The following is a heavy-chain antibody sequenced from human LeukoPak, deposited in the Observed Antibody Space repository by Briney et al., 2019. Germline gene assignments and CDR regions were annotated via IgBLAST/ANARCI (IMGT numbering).Heavy chain of an antibody. J-gene: IGHJ4*02. Sequence: SETLSLTCTVSGGSISSSSYYWGWIRQPPGKGLEWIGSIYYSGSTYYNPSLKSRVTISVDTSKNQFSLKLSSVTAADTAVYYCARHARRDYWGQGTLVTVSS. V-gene: IGHV4-39*01. CDR2: IYYSGST. CDR3: ARHARRDY. CDR1: GGSISSSSYY.